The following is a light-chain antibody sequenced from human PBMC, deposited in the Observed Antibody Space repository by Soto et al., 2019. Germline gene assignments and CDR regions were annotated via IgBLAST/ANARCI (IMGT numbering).Light chain of an antibody. CDR2: DAS. CDR3: QQYSNWPET. Sequence: DIVMTQSPATLSVSPEERATLSCRASQSISSNLAWYQQKPGQAPRLLIYDASTRGTSIPDRFSGSGSGTEFTLTISSLQSEDFAVYSCQQYSNWPETFGQGTKVEIK. CDR1: QSISSN. V-gene: IGKV3-15*01. J-gene: IGKJ1*01.